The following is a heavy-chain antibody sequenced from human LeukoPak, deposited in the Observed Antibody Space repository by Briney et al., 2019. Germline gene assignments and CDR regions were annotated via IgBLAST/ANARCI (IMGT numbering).Heavy chain of an antibody. Sequence: PGGSLRLSCAASGFTVSSNYMSWVRQAPGKGLEWVSVIYSGGSTYYADSVKGRFTISRDNSKNTLYLQMNSLRAEDTAVYYCARASLLRYGSGSYYRGFDYWGQGTLVTVSS. J-gene: IGHJ4*01. D-gene: IGHD3-10*01. V-gene: IGHV3-66*01. CDR2: IYSGGST. CDR1: GFTVSSNY. CDR3: ARASLLRYGSGSYYRGFDY.